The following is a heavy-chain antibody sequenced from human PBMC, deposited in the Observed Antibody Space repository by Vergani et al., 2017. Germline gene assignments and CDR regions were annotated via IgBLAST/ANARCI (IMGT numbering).Heavy chain of an antibody. CDR3: TTTYYDGSGYYHSYFDY. D-gene: IGHD3-22*01. Sequence: EVQLVESGGGFVQPGGSLKLSCAASGFTFSGSAMHWVRQASGKGLEWVGRIRSKANSYATAYAESVKGRFTIFRDDSKNIAYLQMSSLKSHDTAVYYCTTTYYDGSGYYHSYFDYWGLGVLVIVSA. V-gene: IGHV3-73*01. CDR1: GFTFSGSA. CDR2: IRSKANSYAT. J-gene: IGHJ4*02.